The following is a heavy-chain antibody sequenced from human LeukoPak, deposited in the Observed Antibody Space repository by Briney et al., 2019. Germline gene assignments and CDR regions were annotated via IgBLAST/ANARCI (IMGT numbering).Heavy chain of an antibody. CDR2: VYYSGST. CDR3: ARNSTVTSPSTGYFDY. J-gene: IGHJ4*02. V-gene: IGHV4-38-2*01. D-gene: IGHD4-17*01. CDR1: GYSISSGDY. Sequence: PSETLSLTCAVSGYSISSGDYWGWIRQPPGKGLEWIGSVYYSGSTHYNPSLKSRVTISVDRSRNQFSLRLSSVTAADTAGYYCARNSTVTSPSTGYFDYWGQGTLATVSS.